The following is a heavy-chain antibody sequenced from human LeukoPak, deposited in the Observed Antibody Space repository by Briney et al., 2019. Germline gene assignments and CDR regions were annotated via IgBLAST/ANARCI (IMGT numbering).Heavy chain of an antibody. CDR2: INPDGSGQ. D-gene: IGHD4-17*01. Sequence: PGGSLRLSCAASGFTFSNSWMTWVRQTPEKRLEWVANINPDGSGQEYGDSVNGRFTVSRDNAKRILYLQMNSLRAEDTAAYYCARDPYGDYFGAFYIWGQGTVVTVSS. CDR3: ARDPYGDYFGAFYI. J-gene: IGHJ3*02. V-gene: IGHV3-7*01. CDR1: GFTFSNSW.